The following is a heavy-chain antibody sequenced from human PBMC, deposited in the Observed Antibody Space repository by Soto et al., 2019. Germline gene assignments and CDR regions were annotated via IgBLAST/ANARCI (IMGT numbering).Heavy chain of an antibody. CDR1: GFTFSSYG. CDR3: AKDQGLYHDWTITDY. Sequence: QVQLVESGGGVVQPGSSLRLSCAASGFTFSSYGMHWVRQAPGKGLEWVAVISYDGSNKYYADSVKGRFTISRDNSKNTLYLQMNSLRAEDTAVYYCAKDQGLYHDWTITDYWGQGTLVTVSS. CDR2: ISYDGSNK. V-gene: IGHV3-30*18. J-gene: IGHJ4*02. D-gene: IGHD1-1*01.